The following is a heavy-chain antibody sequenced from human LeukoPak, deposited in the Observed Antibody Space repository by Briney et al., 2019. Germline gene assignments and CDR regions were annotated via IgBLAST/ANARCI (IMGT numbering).Heavy chain of an antibody. CDR2: IKRDGSEN. Sequence: GGSLRLSCAASGFTFSSYWMSWVRQAPGKGLEWVANIKRDGSENYYVDSVKGRFTISRDNAKNSLYLQMNSLRAEDTAVYYCARMYSSGWYPPRYFDYWGQGTLVTVSS. J-gene: IGHJ4*02. V-gene: IGHV3-7*02. CDR3: ARMYSSGWYPPRYFDY. CDR1: GFTFSSYW. D-gene: IGHD6-19*01.